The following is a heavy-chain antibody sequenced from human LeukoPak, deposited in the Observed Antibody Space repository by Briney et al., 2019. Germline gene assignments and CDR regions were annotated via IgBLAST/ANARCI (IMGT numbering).Heavy chain of an antibody. CDR1: GYTFTSYG. J-gene: IGHJ6*02. D-gene: IGHD5-12*01. Sequence: SVTVSCKASGYTFTSYGISWVRQAPGKGLEWMGWISAYNGNTNYAQKLQGRVTMTTDTSTSTAYMELRSLRSHDTAVYYCARDPREIRGYSGYDSPNYYYYYGMDVWGQGTTVTVSS. CDR3: ARDPREIRGYSGYDSPNYYYYYGMDV. V-gene: IGHV1-18*01. CDR2: ISAYNGNT.